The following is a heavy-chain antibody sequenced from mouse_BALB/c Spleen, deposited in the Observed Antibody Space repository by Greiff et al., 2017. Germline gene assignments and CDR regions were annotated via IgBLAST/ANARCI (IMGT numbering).Heavy chain of an antibody. Sequence: VQLQQSGAELVKPGASVKLSCTASGFNIKDTYMHWVKQRPEQGLEWIGRIDPANGNTKYDPKFQGKATITADTSSNTAYLQLSSLTSEDTAVYYCAKSIITTFDYWGQGTTLTVSS. J-gene: IGHJ2*01. V-gene: IGHV14-3*02. CDR2: IDPANGNT. CDR1: GFNIKDTY. CDR3: AKSIITTFDY. D-gene: IGHD2-4*01.